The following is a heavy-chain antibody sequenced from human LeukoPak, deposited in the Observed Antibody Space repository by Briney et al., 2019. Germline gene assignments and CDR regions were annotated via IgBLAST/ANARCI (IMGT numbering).Heavy chain of an antibody. V-gene: IGHV4-34*01. CDR1: GGSFSGYY. CDR2: INQSGSN. Sequence: SETLSLTCAVYGGSFSGYYWSWIRQPPGRGVEWIGEINQSGSNNYNPSLKRRVTISVDTSKNQFSLKLSSVTAADAAVYYCARGRPVANLDYWGQGTLVTVSS. D-gene: IGHD5-12*01. CDR3: ARGRPVANLDY. J-gene: IGHJ4*02.